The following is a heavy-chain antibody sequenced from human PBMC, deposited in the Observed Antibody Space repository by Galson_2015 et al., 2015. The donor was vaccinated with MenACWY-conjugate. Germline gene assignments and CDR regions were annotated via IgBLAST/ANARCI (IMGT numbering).Heavy chain of an antibody. Sequence: SLRLSCAASGFLFSTYAMTWVRQAPGKGLEWVSAISSSGATTYYADAVKGRFTISRDNSRNTLFLQMDKLSAEDTAVYYCANMAVLTTSAFDFWGQGTLVTVSS. D-gene: IGHD1-1*01. CDR1: GFLFSTYA. J-gene: IGHJ4*02. CDR3: ANMAVLTTSAFDF. CDR2: ISSSGATT. V-gene: IGHV3-23*01.